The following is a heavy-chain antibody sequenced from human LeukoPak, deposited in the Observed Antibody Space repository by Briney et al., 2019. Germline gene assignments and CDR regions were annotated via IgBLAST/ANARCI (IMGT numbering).Heavy chain of an antibody. CDR1: GGSISSYY. V-gene: IGHV4-59*08. CDR2: IYYSGST. Sequence: PSETLSLTCTVSGGSISSYYWSWVRQPPGKGLEWIGYIYYSGSTNYNPSLKSRVTISVDTSKNQFSLKLSSVTAADTAVYYCARHEASRARLDYWGQGTLVTVS. CDR3: ARHEASRARLDY. J-gene: IGHJ4*02.